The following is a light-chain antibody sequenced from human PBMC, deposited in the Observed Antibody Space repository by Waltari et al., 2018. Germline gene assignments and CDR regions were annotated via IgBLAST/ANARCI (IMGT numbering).Light chain of an antibody. V-gene: IGLV2-23*02. CDR2: EVV. J-gene: IGLJ2*01. Sequence: QSPLTQPAPPSWSPGPATPIPRPGTSHAVGSYNPFSWYQQHPGKAPKLMIYEVVKRPSGVSNRFSGSTSANAASLTISGLQAEDEGDYYCCSYARSGTVLFGGGTKLTVL. CDR1: SHAVGSYNP. CDR3: CSYARSGTVL.